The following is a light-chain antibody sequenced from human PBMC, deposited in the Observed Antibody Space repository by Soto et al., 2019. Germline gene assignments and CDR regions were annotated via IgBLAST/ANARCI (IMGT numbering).Light chain of an antibody. CDR1: QSVSCNY. J-gene: IGKJ1*01. V-gene: IGKV3-20*01. Sequence: ETVLTQSPGTLSLSPGERATLSCRSSQSVSCNYLAWYQQKPGQAPRLLIYDVSSRATGIPDRFSGSGSGTDFTLTISRLEPEDFAMYYCQQYGSSPSFGQGTKVEIK. CDR2: DVS. CDR3: QQYGSSPS.